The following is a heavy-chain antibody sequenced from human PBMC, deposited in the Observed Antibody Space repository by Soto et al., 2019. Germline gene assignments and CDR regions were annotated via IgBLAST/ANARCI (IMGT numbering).Heavy chain of an antibody. D-gene: IGHD3-10*01. CDR1: GFSFSAYW. Sequence: EVQLVESGGGLVQPGGSLRLSCEASGFSFSAYWMTWVRQAPGQGLEGVANIKQDGSETYYVDSVTGRFTISRDNAKNSVFLEMNSLRPEDTSVYKCVSIGASWYFDVWGRGTLVTVSS. V-gene: IGHV3-7*01. J-gene: IGHJ2*01. CDR2: IKQDGSET. CDR3: VSIGASWYFDV.